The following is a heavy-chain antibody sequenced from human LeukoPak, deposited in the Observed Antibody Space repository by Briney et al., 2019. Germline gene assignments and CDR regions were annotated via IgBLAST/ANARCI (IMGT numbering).Heavy chain of an antibody. Sequence: GGSLRLSCAASGFTFSSYSMNWVRQAPGKGLEWVSSISGTSNYTYYADSVKGRFSISRDNAKNSLFLQMNSLRAEDTAVYYCATDTFRALWGQGTLVTVSS. J-gene: IGHJ4*02. V-gene: IGHV3-21*01. CDR1: GFTFSSYS. CDR2: ISGTSNYT. CDR3: ATDTFRAL. D-gene: IGHD3-10*01.